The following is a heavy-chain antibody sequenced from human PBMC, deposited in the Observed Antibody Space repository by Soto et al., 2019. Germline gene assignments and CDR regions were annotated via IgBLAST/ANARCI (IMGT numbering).Heavy chain of an antibody. D-gene: IGHD1-1*01. CDR2: ISGSGGGT. Sequence: GGSLRLSCAASGFTFSSYAMSWVRQAPGKGLEWVSSISGSGGGTYYADSVKGRFIFSRDNSKNTLYLQMNSLRAEDTAVYYCAKFGMATTKRSPPYYIDYWGQGALVTVSS. J-gene: IGHJ4*02. V-gene: IGHV3-23*01. CDR1: GFTFSSYA. CDR3: AKFGMATTKRSPPYYIDY.